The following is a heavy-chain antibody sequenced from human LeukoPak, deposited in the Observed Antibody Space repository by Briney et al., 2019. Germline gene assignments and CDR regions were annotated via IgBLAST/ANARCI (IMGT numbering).Heavy chain of an antibody. V-gene: IGHV1-18*01. D-gene: IGHD3-22*01. J-gene: IGHJ4*02. CDR2: IDPYNGNT. Sequence: GASVTVSFKSSVYTLTIYVLNWVGQAPGQGLEWMGYIDPYNGNTNYAQKFQGRVTMTTDRSTNTGYMDLRSLRSDHTALYYCARDRRGYNVILRYWGQGALVTVSS. CDR3: ARDRRGYNVILRY. CDR1: VYTLTIYV.